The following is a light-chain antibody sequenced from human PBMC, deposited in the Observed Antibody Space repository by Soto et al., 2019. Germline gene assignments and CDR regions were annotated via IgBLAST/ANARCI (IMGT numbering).Light chain of an antibody. Sequence: QSALTQPASVSVSPGQSITISCTGTSTDPATYDLVSWYQQHPGKAPQLIIYEVAKRPSGVSARFSGSQSGDTAYLTISGLQVEAEAEYFCFSFTTTSTHVFGPGTKLTVL. CDR2: EVA. CDR1: STDPATYDL. V-gene: IGLV2-23*02. CDR3: FSFTTTSTHV. J-gene: IGLJ1*01.